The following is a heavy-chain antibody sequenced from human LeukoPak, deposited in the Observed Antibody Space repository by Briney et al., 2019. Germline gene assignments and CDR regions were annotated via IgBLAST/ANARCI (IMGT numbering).Heavy chain of an antibody. D-gene: IGHD3-10*01. J-gene: IGHJ4*02. CDR1: GFTFSSYW. CDR3: ARERMYSGSGSTYPYYDY. CDR2: IRPDGSEK. V-gene: IGHV3-7*01. Sequence: GGSLRLSCAASGFTFSSYWMSWVRQSPGKGLEWVANIRPDGSEKYFVDSVKGRFTISRDNAKNALYLEMNSLRAEDTAEYFCARERMYSGSGSTYPYYDYWGQGTLVTVSS.